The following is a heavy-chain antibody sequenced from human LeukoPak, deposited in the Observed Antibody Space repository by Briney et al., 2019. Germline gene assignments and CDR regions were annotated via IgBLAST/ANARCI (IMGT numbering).Heavy chain of an antibody. Sequence: LSGGSLRLSCAVSGFTFSDYSINWVRQAPGKGLEWVSAISGSGGSTYYADSVKGRFTISRDNSKNTLYLQMNSLRAEDTAVYYCAKDWSNLSTSTYYYGSGTYNWFDPWGQGTLVTVSS. J-gene: IGHJ5*02. D-gene: IGHD3-10*01. CDR1: GFTFSDYS. CDR2: ISGSGGST. CDR3: AKDWSNLSTSTYYYGSGTYNWFDP. V-gene: IGHV3-23*01.